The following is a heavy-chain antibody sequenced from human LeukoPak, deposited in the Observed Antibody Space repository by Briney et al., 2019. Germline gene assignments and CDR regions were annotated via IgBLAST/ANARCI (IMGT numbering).Heavy chain of an antibody. D-gene: IGHD3-10*01. J-gene: IGHJ4*02. CDR3: ARGGPYYYGSGTYYGFDY. V-gene: IGHV4-38-2*02. Sequence: SETLSLTCTVSGYSISSGYYWGWIRQPPGKGLEWIGSIYHSGSTYHNPSLKSRVTISVDTSKNQFSLKLSSVTAADTAVYFCARGGPYYYGSGTYYGFDYWGQGTLVTVSS. CDR2: IYHSGST. CDR1: GYSISSGYY.